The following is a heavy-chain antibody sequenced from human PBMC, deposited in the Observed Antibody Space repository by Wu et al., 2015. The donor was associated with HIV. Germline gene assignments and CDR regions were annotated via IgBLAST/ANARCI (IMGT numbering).Heavy chain of an antibody. V-gene: IGHV1-69*12. Sequence: QVHLVQSGAEVKKPRSSVKVSCKASGDTFSTSTFTWVRQTPGQGLQWMGGIIPIFGKPNYARRFQGKVTITADESTNTVYMELRSLKSEDTAIYFCARDATPITTEFDYWGQGTLITVSS. CDR3: ARDATPITTEFDY. CDR1: GDTFSTST. D-gene: IGHD4-11*01. CDR2: IIPIFGKP. J-gene: IGHJ4*02.